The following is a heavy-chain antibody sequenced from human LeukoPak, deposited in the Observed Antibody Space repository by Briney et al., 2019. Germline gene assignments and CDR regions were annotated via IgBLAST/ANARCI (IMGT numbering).Heavy chain of an antibody. D-gene: IGHD3-16*01. CDR3: ARVVRGGAVYWFDP. V-gene: IGHV4-34*01. J-gene: IGHJ5*02. CDR2: INHSGST. Sequence: SETLSLTCAVYGGSFSGYYWSWIRQPPGKGLEWIGEINHSGSTNYNPSLKSRVTISVDTSENQFSLKLSSVTAADTAVYYCARVVRGGAVYWFDPWGQGTLVTVSS. CDR1: GGSFSGYY.